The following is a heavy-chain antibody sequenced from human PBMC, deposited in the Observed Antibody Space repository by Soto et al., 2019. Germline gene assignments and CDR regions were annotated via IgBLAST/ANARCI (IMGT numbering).Heavy chain of an antibody. J-gene: IGHJ3*02. CDR2: ISSSNSYT. Sequence: QVQLVESGGGLVKPGGSLRLSCAASGFTFSDYYMSWIRQAPGKGLEWVSYISSSNSYTNYADSVKGGFTISRDNAKNSLSLQMISLRAEDTAVYYCARHVHDAFDIWGQGTMVTVSS. D-gene: IGHD3-10*02. CDR1: GFTFSDYY. V-gene: IGHV3-11*05. CDR3: ARHVHDAFDI.